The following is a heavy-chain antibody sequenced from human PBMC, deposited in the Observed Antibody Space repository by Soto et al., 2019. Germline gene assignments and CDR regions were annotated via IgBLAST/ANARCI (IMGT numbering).Heavy chain of an antibody. J-gene: IGHJ4*02. V-gene: IGHV3-74*03. CDR3: ATVFDV. CDR2: IDTDGGGT. Sequence: EVPLVESGGGLVQPGGSLRVSCAASGFTFRSHRIHWVRQAPGKGLEWVSRIDTDGGGTTYADSVKGRFTISTDNAENTVYLQMTGLRVEDTAVYYCATVFDVWGQGTLVTVSS. CDR1: GFTFRSHR.